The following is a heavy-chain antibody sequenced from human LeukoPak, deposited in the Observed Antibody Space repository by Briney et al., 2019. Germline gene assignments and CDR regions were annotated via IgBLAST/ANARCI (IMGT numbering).Heavy chain of an antibody. Sequence: GGSLRLSCAASGFTFSSYAMSWVRQAPGNQLEGVSAISGSGGSTYYAASVKGRFTISRDNSKNTLYLQMNSLRAEDTAVYYCAKRWRTPGYCSSTSCPIFDYWGQGTLVTVSS. D-gene: IGHD2-2*01. CDR2: ISGSGGST. CDR1: GFTFSSYA. CDR3: AKRWRTPGYCSSTSCPIFDY. J-gene: IGHJ4*02. V-gene: IGHV3-23*01.